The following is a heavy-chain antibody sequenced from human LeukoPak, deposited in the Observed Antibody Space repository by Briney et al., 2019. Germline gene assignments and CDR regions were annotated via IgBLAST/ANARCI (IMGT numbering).Heavy chain of an antibody. CDR1: GYTLTELS. V-gene: IGHV1-24*01. CDR2: FDPEDGET. D-gene: IGHD3-10*01. CDR3: ARERVVRGVMIFDY. Sequence: GASVKVSCKVSGYTLTELSMHWVRQAPGKGLEWMGGFDPEDGETIYAQKFQGRVTMTTDTSTSTAYMELRSLRSDDTAVYYCARERVVRGVMIFDYWGQGTLVTVSS. J-gene: IGHJ4*02.